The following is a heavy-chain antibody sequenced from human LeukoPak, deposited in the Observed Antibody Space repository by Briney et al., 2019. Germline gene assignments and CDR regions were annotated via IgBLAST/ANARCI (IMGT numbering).Heavy chain of an antibody. Sequence: GGSLRLSCAASGFTFSSYSMNWVRQAPGKGLEWVSFITRSSTSTYYTDSVRGRFTISRDNAKNSLYLQMNSLRAEDTAVYYCARDNWNDAPGGFDPWGQGTLVTVSS. V-gene: IGHV3-21*01. J-gene: IGHJ5*02. CDR3: ARDNWNDAPGGFDP. CDR2: ITRSSTST. D-gene: IGHD1-20*01. CDR1: GFTFSSYS.